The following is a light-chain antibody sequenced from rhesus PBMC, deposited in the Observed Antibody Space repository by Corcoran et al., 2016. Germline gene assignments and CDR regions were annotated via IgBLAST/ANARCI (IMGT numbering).Light chain of an antibody. CDR2: GVS. Sequence: QSDPTQPPSVSGSPGQSVTISCTGTSSDIGNYNYVSWYQQHPGKAPKLMIYGVSNRPSGVSDRFSGSKSGHTASLTISGLQAEDEADFYCCSYTTSSTYIFGAGTRLTVL. CDR3: CSYTTSSTYI. V-gene: IGLV2S7*01. J-gene: IGLJ1*01. CDR1: SSDIGNYNY.